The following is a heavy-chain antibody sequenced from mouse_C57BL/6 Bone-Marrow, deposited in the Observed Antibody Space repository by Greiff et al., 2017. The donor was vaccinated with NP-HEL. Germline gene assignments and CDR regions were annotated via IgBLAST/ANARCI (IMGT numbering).Heavy chain of an antibody. CDR2: INPNNGGT. J-gene: IGHJ2*01. V-gene: IGHV1-26*01. CDR3: ARSAYYYGSSSFDY. D-gene: IGHD1-1*01. Sequence: VQLQQSGPELVKPGASVKISCKASGYTFTDYYMNWVKQSHGKSLEWIGDINPNNGGTSYNQKFKGKATLTVDKSSSTAYMELRSLTSEDSAVYYCARSAYYYGSSSFDYWGQGTTLTVSS. CDR1: GYTFTDYY.